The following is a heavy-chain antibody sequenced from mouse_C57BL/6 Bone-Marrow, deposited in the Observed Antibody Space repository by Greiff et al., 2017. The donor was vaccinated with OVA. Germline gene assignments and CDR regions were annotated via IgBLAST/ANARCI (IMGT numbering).Heavy chain of an antibody. CDR2: INPNNVGT. CDR1: FSPFPPSP. CDR3: ARGEPFAY. V-gene: IGHV1-18*01. J-gene: IGHJ3*01. Sequence: PLQQSGPSLFPPAPSFPLPPTSRFSPFPPSPLSFFPPRPLNILDFILYINPNNVGTIYNQKFKGKATLTVDKSSSTAYMELRSLTSEDTAVYYCARGEPFAYWGQGTLVTVSA.